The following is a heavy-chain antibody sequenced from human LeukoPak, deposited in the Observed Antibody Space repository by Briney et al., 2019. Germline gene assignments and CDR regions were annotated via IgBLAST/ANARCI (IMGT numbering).Heavy chain of an antibody. V-gene: IGHV1-2*02. D-gene: IGHD3-10*01. CDR3: ARGGSSSGSYYYGVDA. CDR2: INPNSGDT. J-gene: IGHJ6*02. CDR1: GYTFSGNY. Sequence: ASVRVSCKTSGYTFSGNYIYWVRQAPGQGLEWMGWINPNSGDTNYAQKFQGRVTMTRDTSISTAYMDLSSLISDATAVYYCARGGSSSGSYYYGVDAWGQGTTVTVSS.